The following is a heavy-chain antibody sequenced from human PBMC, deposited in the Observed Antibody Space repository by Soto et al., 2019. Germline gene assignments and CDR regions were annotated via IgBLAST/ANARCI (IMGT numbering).Heavy chain of an antibody. CDR1: GGTFSSYA. J-gene: IGHJ4*02. D-gene: IGHD3-22*01. Sequence: ASVKVSCKASGGTFSSYAISWVRQASGQGLEWMGGIIPIFGTANYAQKFQGRVTITADESTSTAYMELSSLRSEDTAVYYCASGGHYYDSSGYYRFDYWGQGTLVTVSS. CDR2: IIPIFGTA. CDR3: ASGGHYYDSSGYYRFDY. V-gene: IGHV1-69*13.